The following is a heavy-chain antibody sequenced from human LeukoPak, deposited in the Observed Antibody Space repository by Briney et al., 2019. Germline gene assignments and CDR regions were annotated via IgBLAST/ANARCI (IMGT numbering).Heavy chain of an antibody. V-gene: IGHV4-34*01. CDR1: GGSFSGYY. D-gene: IGHD6-6*01. Sequence: KTSETLSLTCAVYGGSFSGYYWSWIRQPPGKGLEWIGEINHSGSTNYNPSLKSRVTISVDTSKNQFSLKLSSVTAADTAVYYCARGPGWQLVAPFDYWGQGTLVTVSS. J-gene: IGHJ4*02. CDR2: INHSGST. CDR3: ARGPGWQLVAPFDY.